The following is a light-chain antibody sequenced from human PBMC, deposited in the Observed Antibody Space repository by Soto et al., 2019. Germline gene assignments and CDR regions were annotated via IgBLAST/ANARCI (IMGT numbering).Light chain of an antibody. CDR2: GAS. V-gene: IGKV1-27*01. CDR3: QNYNRAPWT. Sequence: DIQMTQSPSSLSASVEDRVTITCRASQDISNYLAWYQQKPGEVPKLLIYGASTLQSGVPSRFSGSRSGTDFTLTISSLQTEDVATYYCQNYNRAPWTFGQGTKVETK. CDR1: QDISNY. J-gene: IGKJ1*01.